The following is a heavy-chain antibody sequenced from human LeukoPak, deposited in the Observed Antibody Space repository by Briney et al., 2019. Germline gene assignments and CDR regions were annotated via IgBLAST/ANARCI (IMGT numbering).Heavy chain of an antibody. CDR1: GGSISSGDYY. Sequence: TSETLSLTCTVSGGSISSGDYYWSWIRQPPGKGLEWIGYIYYSGSTYYNPSLKSRVTISVDTSKNQFSLKLSSVTAADTAVYYCARPICGGDCDPDAFDIWGQGTMVTVSS. CDR3: ARPICGGDCDPDAFDI. V-gene: IGHV4-30-4*08. J-gene: IGHJ3*02. D-gene: IGHD2-21*02. CDR2: IYYSGST.